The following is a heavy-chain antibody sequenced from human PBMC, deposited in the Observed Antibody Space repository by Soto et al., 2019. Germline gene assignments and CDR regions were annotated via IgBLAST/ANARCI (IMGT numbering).Heavy chain of an antibody. D-gene: IGHD6-13*01. CDR2: IYYSGST. J-gene: IGHJ6*02. CDR3: ARDRIAAAGTVVYYYYYGMDV. Sequence: PSETLSLTCTVSGGAIGSYYWSWIRQPPGKGLEWIGYIYYSGSTNYNPSLKSRVTISVDTSKNQFSLKLTSVTAADTAVYYCARDRIAAAGTVVYYYYYGMDVWGQGTTVTVSS. V-gene: IGHV4-59*01. CDR1: GGAIGSYY.